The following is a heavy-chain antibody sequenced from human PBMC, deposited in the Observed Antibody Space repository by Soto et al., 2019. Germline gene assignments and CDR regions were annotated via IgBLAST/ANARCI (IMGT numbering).Heavy chain of an antibody. CDR3: AGLGYSYYYYYGMDV. CDR1: DASVSSSSYY. V-gene: IGHV4-39*01. Sequence: SETLSLTCTVSDASVSSSSYYWSWIRQPPGKGLEWIGSIYYSGSTYYNPSLKSRVTISVDTSKNQFSLKLSSVTAADTAVYYCAGLGYSYYYYYGMDVWGQGTTVTV. J-gene: IGHJ6*02. D-gene: IGHD5-18*01. CDR2: IYYSGST.